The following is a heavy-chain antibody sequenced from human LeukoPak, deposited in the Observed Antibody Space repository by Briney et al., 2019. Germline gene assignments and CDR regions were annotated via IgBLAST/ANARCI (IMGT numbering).Heavy chain of an antibody. CDR3: ARRADSSGYYLSYYFDY. J-gene: IGHJ4*02. V-gene: IGHV3-11*01. Sequence: PGGSLRLSCAASGFTFSDYYMSWIRQAPGKGLEWVSYISSSGSTIYYVDSVKGRFTISRDNAKNSLYLQMNSLRAEDTAVYYCARRADSSGYYLSYYFDYWGQGTLVTVSS. D-gene: IGHD3-22*01. CDR1: GFTFSDYY. CDR2: ISSSGSTI.